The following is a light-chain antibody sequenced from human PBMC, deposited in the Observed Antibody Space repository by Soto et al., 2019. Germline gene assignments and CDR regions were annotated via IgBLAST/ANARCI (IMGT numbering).Light chain of an antibody. J-gene: IGKJ1*01. CDR3: QHYNSYSEA. V-gene: IGKV1-5*03. CDR2: EAS. Sequence: DFQMTQSPSTLSASVGDRVTITCRASQNIRSRLAWFQQKPGKAPKLLIYEASTLKSGVPSRFSGSGSGTEFTLTISSLQPDDFATYYCQHYNSYSEAFGQGTKV. CDR1: QNIRSR.